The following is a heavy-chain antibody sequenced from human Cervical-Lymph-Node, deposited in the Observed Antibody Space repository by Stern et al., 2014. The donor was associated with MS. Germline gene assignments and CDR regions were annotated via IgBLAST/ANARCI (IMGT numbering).Heavy chain of an antibody. J-gene: IGHJ4*02. CDR2: ISYDGDNK. V-gene: IGHV3-30-3*01. Sequence: VQLVESGGGVVQPGRSLRLSCAASGFTFDSYAMHWVRQTPGKGLEWVAVISYDGDNKYYADSVKGRFTISRDNPKHKLYLLMNSLRPEDAAVYYCARGRFSSSSRLFDYWGQGALVTVTS. CDR3: ARGRFSSSSRLFDY. D-gene: IGHD6-6*01. CDR1: GFTFDSYA.